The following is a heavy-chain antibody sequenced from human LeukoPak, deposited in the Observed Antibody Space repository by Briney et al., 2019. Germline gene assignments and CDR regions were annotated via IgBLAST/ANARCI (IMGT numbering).Heavy chain of an antibody. CDR3: TTEVGATRNFDI. Sequence: WVRQAPGMGLEWVGRIKSKTDGGTTDYAAPVKGRFTISRDDSKNTVYLQMNSLKTEDTAVYYCTTEVGATRNFDIWGQGTMVTVSS. D-gene: IGHD1-26*01. CDR2: IKSKTDGGTT. V-gene: IGHV3-15*01. J-gene: IGHJ3*02.